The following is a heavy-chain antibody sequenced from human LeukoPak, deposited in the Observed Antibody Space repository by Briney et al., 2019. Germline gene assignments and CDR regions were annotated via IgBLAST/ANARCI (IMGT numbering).Heavy chain of an antibody. CDR1: GDSVSSNSDT. CDR3: VKQTQYSSGWFYFDD. J-gene: IGHJ4*02. D-gene: IGHD6-19*01. Sequence: SQTLSLTCAISGDSVSSNSDTWNWIRQSPSRGLEWLGRTYYTPKWYNDYAVSVKSRITINPDTSKNQFSLQLNSVTPEDTAVYYCVKQTQYSSGWFYFDDWGQGTLVTVSS. CDR2: TYYTPKWYN. V-gene: IGHV6-1*01.